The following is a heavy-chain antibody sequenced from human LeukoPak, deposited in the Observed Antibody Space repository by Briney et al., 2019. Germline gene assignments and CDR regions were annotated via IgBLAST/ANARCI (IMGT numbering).Heavy chain of an antibody. CDR3: ARGGDGSGSYYFDY. Sequence: AASVKVSCKASGYTFTSYDINWVRQATGQGLEWMGWMNPNSGNTGYAQKFQGRVTITRNTSISTAYMELSSLRSEDTAVYYCARGGDGSGSYYFDYWGQGTLVTVSS. CDR2: MNPNSGNT. D-gene: IGHD3-10*01. V-gene: IGHV1-8*03. J-gene: IGHJ4*02. CDR1: GYTFTSYD.